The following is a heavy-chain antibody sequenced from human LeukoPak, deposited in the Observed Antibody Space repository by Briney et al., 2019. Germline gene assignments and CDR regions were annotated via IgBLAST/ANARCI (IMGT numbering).Heavy chain of an antibody. CDR3: ARDKGSDFWSGTNWFDP. CDR1: GFTFSSYW. D-gene: IGHD3-3*01. Sequence: GGSLRLSCAASGFTFSSYWMSWVRQAPGKGLEWVANIKQDGSEKYCVDSVKGRFTISRGNAKDSLYLQMNSLRAEDTAVYYCARDKGSDFWSGTNWFDPWGQGTLVTVSS. CDR2: IKQDGSEK. V-gene: IGHV3-7*01. J-gene: IGHJ5*02.